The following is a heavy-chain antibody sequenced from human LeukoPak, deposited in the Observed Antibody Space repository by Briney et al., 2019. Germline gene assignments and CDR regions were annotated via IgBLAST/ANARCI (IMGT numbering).Heavy chain of an antibody. J-gene: IGHJ4*02. Sequence: GESLKISCKGSGYSFTSYWIGWVRQMPGKGLEWMGIIYPDDSDTRYSPSFQGQDTISADKSISTAYLQWSSLKASDTATYYCASRLGDTAMAPFDYWGQGTLVTVSS. CDR1: GYSFTSYW. D-gene: IGHD5-18*01. V-gene: IGHV5-51*01. CDR2: IYPDDSDT. CDR3: ASRLGDTAMAPFDY.